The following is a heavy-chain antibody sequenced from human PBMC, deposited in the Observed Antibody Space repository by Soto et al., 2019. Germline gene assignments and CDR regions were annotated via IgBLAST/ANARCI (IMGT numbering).Heavy chain of an antibody. CDR2: IYHSGST. D-gene: IGHD2-15*01. CDR1: GGSISSSNW. V-gene: IGHV4-4*02. CDR3: ARDQGGGYCSGGSCYSGYYYYGMDV. J-gene: IGHJ6*02. Sequence: SETLSLTCAVSGGSISSSNWWSWVRQPPGKGLEWIGEIYHSGSTNYNPSLKSRVTISVDKSKNQFSLKLSTVTAADTAVYYCARDQGGGYCSGGSCYSGYYYYGMDVWGQGTTVTVSS.